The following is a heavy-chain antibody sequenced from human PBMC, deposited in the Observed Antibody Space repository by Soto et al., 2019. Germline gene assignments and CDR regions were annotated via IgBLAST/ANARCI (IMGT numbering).Heavy chain of an antibody. V-gene: IGHV4-34*01. D-gene: IGHD6-13*01. CDR1: GGSFSGYY. CDR2: INHSGST. Sequence: SETLSLTXAVYGGSFSGYYWSWIRQSPGKGLEWIGEINHSGSTNYNPSLKSRVTISVDTSKNQFSLKLSSVSAADTAVYFCARSRGRQQLLQRYYNGMDVWGQGTTVTVSS. J-gene: IGHJ6*02. CDR3: ARSRGRQQLLQRYYNGMDV.